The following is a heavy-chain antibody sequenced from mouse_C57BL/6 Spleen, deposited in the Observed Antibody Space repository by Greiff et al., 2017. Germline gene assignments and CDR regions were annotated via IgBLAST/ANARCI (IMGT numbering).Heavy chain of an antibody. V-gene: IGHV1-82*01. J-gene: IGHJ1*03. D-gene: IGHD1-1*01. CDR3: ARTTTVVAPTGFDV. CDR1: GYAFSSSW. Sequence: QVQLQQSGPELVKPGASVKLSCKASGYAFSSSWMNWVKQRPGKGLEWIGRIYTGDGDTNYNGTFKGKATLTVDKSSSTAYMQLSSLPSKDSAVYFCARTTTVVAPTGFDVGGTGTTVTVSS. CDR2: IYTGDGDT.